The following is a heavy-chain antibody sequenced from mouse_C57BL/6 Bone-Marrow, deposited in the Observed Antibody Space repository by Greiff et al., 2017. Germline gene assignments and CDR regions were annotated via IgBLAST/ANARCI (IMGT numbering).Heavy chain of an antibody. CDR1: GFTFSSYG. CDR3: ARRLHY. Sequence: EVQLVESGGDLVKPGASLKLSCAASGFTFSSYGMSWVRQTPDKRLEWVATISTGGSYTYYPDSVKGRFTISRDTSKNTLYLQMSSLRSEDTAMYCCARRLHYWGQGTTLTVSS. J-gene: IGHJ2*01. CDR2: ISTGGSYT. V-gene: IGHV5-6*01.